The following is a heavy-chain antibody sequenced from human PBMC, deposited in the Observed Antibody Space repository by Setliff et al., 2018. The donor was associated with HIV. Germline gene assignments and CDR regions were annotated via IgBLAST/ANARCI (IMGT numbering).Heavy chain of an antibody. J-gene: IGHJ1*01. CDR1: GGSIKGSSYY. Sequence: SETLSLTCTVSGGSIKGSSYYWGWIRQPPGKGLEWIGSIYYSGNTYYNPSLKSRVTISVDTSRNQFSLRLGSVTAADTAIYYCARVPTSSWYVTTQRTKEYFQQWGQGTLVTVSS. CDR2: IYYSGNT. CDR3: ARVPTSSWYVTTQRTKEYFQQ. V-gene: IGHV4-39*07. D-gene: IGHD6-13*01.